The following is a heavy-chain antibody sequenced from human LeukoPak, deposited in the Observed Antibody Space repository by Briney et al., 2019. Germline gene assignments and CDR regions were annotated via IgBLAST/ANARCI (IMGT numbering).Heavy chain of an antibody. D-gene: IGHD5-18*01. J-gene: IGHJ4*02. Sequence: PGGSLRLSCAASGFTFSSYWMHWVRQAPGKGLVCVACINSDGSSTTYADSVKGRFTISRDNAKNTLFLQMSSLRAEDTAVYYCAVGAQYSYGYYPDYWGQGTLVTVSS. CDR2: INSDGSST. CDR3: AVGAQYSYGYYPDY. CDR1: GFTFSSYW. V-gene: IGHV3-74*01.